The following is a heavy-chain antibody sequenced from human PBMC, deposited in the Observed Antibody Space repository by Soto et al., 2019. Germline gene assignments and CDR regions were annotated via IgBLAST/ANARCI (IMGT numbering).Heavy chain of an antibody. CDR2: ISWNSGNT. D-gene: IGHD2-2*01. Sequence: EVQLVESGGGLVQPGRSLRLSCAASGFTFDNYAMHWVRQAPGKGLEWVSSISWNSGNTDYAGSVKGRFIISRDSANNSLYLLMNSLRAEDTALYYRASSPQYCRRTNCRAYFDYCRQGTLVTVSS. CDR1: GFTFDNYA. V-gene: IGHV3-9*01. CDR3: ASSPQYCRRTNCRAYFDY. J-gene: IGHJ4*02.